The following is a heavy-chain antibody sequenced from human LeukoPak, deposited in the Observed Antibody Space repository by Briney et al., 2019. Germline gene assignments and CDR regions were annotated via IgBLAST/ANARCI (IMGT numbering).Heavy chain of an antibody. J-gene: IGHJ4*02. CDR1: GFTFSDHY. D-gene: IGHD6-19*01. CDR2: ARNKANSYTT. V-gene: IGHV3-72*01. Sequence: GGSLRLSCAASGFTFSDHYMVWVRQAPGKGLECVGRARNKANSYTTEYSASVKGRFTISRDDSKNSLYLQMNSLKTEDTAVYYCARDRGYSGAYYFDYWGQGTLVTVSS. CDR3: ARDRGYSGAYYFDY.